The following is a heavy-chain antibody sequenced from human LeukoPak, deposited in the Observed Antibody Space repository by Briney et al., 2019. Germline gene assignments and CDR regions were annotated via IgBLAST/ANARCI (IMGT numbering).Heavy chain of an antibody. V-gene: IGHV4-34*01. D-gene: IGHD2-21*02. Sequence: SETLSLTCAIYGVSFSYYYWSWIRQPPEKGLEWIGEINHSGSTNYNPSLKSRVTISVDTSKNQFSLKLSSVTAADTAVYYCARGGFYCGDDCYVDYWGQGTLITVSS. J-gene: IGHJ4*02. CDR2: INHSGST. CDR1: GVSFSYYY. CDR3: ARGGFYCGDDCYVDY.